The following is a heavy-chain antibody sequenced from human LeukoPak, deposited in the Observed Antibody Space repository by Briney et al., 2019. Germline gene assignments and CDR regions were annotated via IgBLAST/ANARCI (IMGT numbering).Heavy chain of an antibody. CDR3: ARGWLQSGFDY. CDR1: GGSISSYF. J-gene: IGHJ4*02. Sequence: SETLSLTCTVSGGSISSYFWNWIRQPPGKGLEWIGSIYYSGSTYYNPSLKSRVTISVDTSKNQFSLKLSSVTAADTAVYYCARGWLQSGFDYWGQGTLVTVSS. V-gene: IGHV4-39*07. CDR2: IYYSGST. D-gene: IGHD5-24*01.